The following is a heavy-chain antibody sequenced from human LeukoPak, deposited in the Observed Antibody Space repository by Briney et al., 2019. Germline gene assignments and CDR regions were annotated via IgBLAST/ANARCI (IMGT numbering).Heavy chain of an antibody. V-gene: IGHV4-61*01. CDR3: ARDLVDCSSTSCYVPFDY. CDR2: IYYSGST. Sequence: SSETLSLTCTVSGGSVSSGSYYWSWIRQPPGKGLEWIGYIYYSGSTNYNPSLKSRVTISVDTSKNQFSLKLSSVTAADTAVYYCARDLVDCSSTSCYVPFDYWGQGTLVTVSS. J-gene: IGHJ4*02. D-gene: IGHD2-2*01. CDR1: GGSVSSGSYY.